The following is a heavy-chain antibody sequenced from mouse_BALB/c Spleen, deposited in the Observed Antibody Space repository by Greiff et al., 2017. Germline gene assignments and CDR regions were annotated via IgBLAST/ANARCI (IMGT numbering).Heavy chain of an antibody. V-gene: IGHV1-82*01. CDR1: GYAFSSSW. J-gene: IGHJ3*01. CDR3: ARSGGTTVRRFAY. Sequence: GQLQQSGPELVKPGASVKISCKASGYAFSSSWMNWVKQRPGQGLEWIGRIYPGDGDTNYNGKFKGKATLTADKSSSTAYMQLSSLTSVDSAVYFCARSGGTTVRRFAYWGQGTLVTVSA. D-gene: IGHD1-1*01. CDR2: IYPGDGDT.